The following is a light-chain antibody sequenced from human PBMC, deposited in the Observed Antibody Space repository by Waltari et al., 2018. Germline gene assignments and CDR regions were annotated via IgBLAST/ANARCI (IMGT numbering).Light chain of an antibody. CDR1: ALPKQY. Sequence: SYELTQPPSVSVSPGQTARITCSGAALPKQYSYWYQQKPGQAPQLMIYKDTERPSGIPARFSGSNSGTTVTLTITGVQAEDEADYYCQSADASGTLQGVFGGGTKLTVL. CDR3: QSADASGTLQGV. CDR2: KDT. J-gene: IGLJ2*01. V-gene: IGLV3-25*03.